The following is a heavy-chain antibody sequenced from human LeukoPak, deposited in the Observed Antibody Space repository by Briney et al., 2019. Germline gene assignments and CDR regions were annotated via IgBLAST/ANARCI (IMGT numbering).Heavy chain of an antibody. Sequence: ASVKVSCKVSGYTLTELSMHWVRQAPGKGLEWMGGFDPEDGETIYAQKFQGRVTMTEDTSTDTAYMELSSLRSEDTAVYYCATDLESSSWQNYWGQGTLVTVSS. CDR3: ATDLESSSWQNY. J-gene: IGHJ4*02. D-gene: IGHD6-13*01. CDR2: FDPEDGET. V-gene: IGHV1-24*01. CDR1: GYTLTELS.